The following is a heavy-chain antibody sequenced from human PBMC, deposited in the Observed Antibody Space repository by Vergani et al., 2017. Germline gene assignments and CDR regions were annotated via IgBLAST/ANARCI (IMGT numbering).Heavy chain of an antibody. CDR2: IYYSGST. V-gene: IGHV4-30-4*08. J-gene: IGHJ6*03. D-gene: IGHD3-16*01. CDR1: GGSISSGDYY. CDR3: ARANGYYYYMDV. Sequence: QVQLQESGPGLVKTSQTLSLTCTVSGGSISSGDYYWSWIRQPTGKGLEWIWYIYYSGSTYYNPSLKRRVTISGETSKNQFSLKLSYVTAAETAVYYCARANGYYYYMDVWGKGTTVTVSS.